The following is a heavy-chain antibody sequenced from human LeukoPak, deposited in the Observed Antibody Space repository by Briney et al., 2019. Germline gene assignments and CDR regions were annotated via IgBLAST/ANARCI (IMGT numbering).Heavy chain of an antibody. J-gene: IGHJ4*02. CDR1: GFTFSSYE. CDR3: ARGFRTGYSYGDY. Sequence: PGGSLRLSCAASGFTFSSYEMNWVRQAPGKGLEWVSYISSSGSTIYYADSVKGRFTISRDNAERSLFLQMNSLRAEDTAVYYCARGFRTGYSYGDYWGQGTLVTVSS. V-gene: IGHV3-48*03. D-gene: IGHD5-18*01. CDR2: ISSSGSTI.